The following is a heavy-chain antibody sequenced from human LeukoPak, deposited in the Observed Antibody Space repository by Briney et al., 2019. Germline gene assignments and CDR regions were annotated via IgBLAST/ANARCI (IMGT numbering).Heavy chain of an antibody. CDR2: INHSGST. Sequence: PSETLSLTCAVYGGSVSGYYWSWIRQPPGKGLEWIGEINHSGSTNYNPSLKSRVTISVDTSKNQFSLKLSSVTAADTAVYYCARGSTPIYGKPYYMDVWGKGTTVTVSS. CDR3: ARGSTPIYGKPYYMDV. J-gene: IGHJ6*03. V-gene: IGHV4-34*01. CDR1: GGSVSGYY. D-gene: IGHD3-3*01.